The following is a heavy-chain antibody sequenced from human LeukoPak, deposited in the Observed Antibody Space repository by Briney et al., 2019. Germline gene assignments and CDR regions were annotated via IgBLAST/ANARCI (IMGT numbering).Heavy chain of an antibody. Sequence: PGGSLRLSCAASGFTFSSYAMSWVRQAPGKGLEWVSAISGSGGSTYYADSVKGRFTISRDNSKNTLYLQMNRLRAEDTAVYYCAKSALLWFGELFDYYYYMDVWGKGTTVTVSS. J-gene: IGHJ6*03. CDR3: AKSALLWFGELFDYYYYMDV. CDR1: GFTFSSYA. CDR2: ISGSGGST. V-gene: IGHV3-23*01. D-gene: IGHD3-10*01.